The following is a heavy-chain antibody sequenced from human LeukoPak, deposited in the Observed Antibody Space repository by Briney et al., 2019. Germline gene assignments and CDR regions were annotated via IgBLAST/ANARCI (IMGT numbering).Heavy chain of an antibody. CDR3: ANGGGGF. V-gene: IGHV3-23*01. J-gene: IGHJ4*02. CDR1: GFTFSSYS. Sequence: GGSLRLSCAVSGFTFSSYSMSWVRQAPGKGLEWVSSITGSGTGTFYADSVRGRFTISRDNSKKTVYLQMNSLRVEDTAVYYCANGGGGFWGQGTLVTVSS. CDR2: ITGSGTGT. D-gene: IGHD3-16*01.